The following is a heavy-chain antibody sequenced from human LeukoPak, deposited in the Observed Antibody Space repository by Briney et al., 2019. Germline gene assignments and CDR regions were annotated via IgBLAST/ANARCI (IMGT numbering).Heavy chain of an antibody. CDR3: ARAEDGRSLPSHFDF. J-gene: IGHJ4*02. Sequence: PGGSLRLSCAASGFTFSSYAMHRVRQAPGKGLEWVAVISYDGSNKYYADSVKGRFTISRDNAKKSLSLQMNSLRADDTAVYYCARAEDGRSLPSHFDFWGQGTLVTVSS. CDR2: ISYDGSNK. CDR1: GFTFSSYA. D-gene: IGHD1-26*01. V-gene: IGHV3-30*04.